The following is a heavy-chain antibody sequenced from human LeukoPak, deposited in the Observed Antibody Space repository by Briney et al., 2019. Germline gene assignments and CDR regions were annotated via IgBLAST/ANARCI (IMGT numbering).Heavy chain of an antibody. CDR3: ARVYDYSILSAQPYFDY. Sequence: PGGSLRLSCAASGFTFSSYWMSWVRQAPGKVLEWVANIKQDGSEKYYVDSVKGRFTISRDNAKNSLYLQMNSLRAEDTAVYYCARVYDYSILSAQPYFDYWGQGTLVTVSS. CDR2: IKQDGSEK. CDR1: GFTFSSYW. J-gene: IGHJ4*02. V-gene: IGHV3-7*01. D-gene: IGHD5/OR15-5a*01.